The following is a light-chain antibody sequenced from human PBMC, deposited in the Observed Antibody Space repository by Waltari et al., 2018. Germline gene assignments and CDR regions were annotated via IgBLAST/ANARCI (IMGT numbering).Light chain of an antibody. V-gene: IGKV4-1*01. J-gene: IGKJ2*01. CDR1: QSVLYSSNNKNY. CDR3: QQHYGTPRT. Sequence: DIVMTQSPDSLAVSLAERATINFQSSQSVLYSSNNKNYLAWYQQKPGQPPKLIIYWASTRESGVPDRFSGSGSGTDFTLTISSLQAEDVAVYYCQQHYGTPRTFGQGTKLEIK. CDR2: WAS.